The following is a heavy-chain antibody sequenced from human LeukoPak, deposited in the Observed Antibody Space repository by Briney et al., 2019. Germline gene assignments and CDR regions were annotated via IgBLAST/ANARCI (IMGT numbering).Heavy chain of an antibody. CDR1: GGSFSGYY. Sequence: PSETLSLTCAVYGGSFSGYYWSWIRQPPGKGLEWIGEINHSGSTNYNPSLRSRVTISVDTSKNQFSLKLSSVTAADTAVYYCASLVRGVNDYWGQGTLVTVSS. V-gene: IGHV4-34*01. D-gene: IGHD3-10*01. CDR3: ASLVRGVNDY. CDR2: INHSGST. J-gene: IGHJ4*02.